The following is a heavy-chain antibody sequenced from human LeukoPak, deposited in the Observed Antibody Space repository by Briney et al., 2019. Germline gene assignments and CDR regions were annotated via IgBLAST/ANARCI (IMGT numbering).Heavy chain of an antibody. J-gene: IGHJ4*02. V-gene: IGHV3-64*01. CDR1: GFTFSTYA. CDR3: ARGGTMIVMGPDY. CDR2: ISSNGGST. D-gene: IGHD3-22*01. Sequence: GGSLRLSCAASGFTFSTYAMHWVRQAPGKGLEYVSAISSNGGSTYYANFVKGRFTISRDNSKNTLYLQMGSLRVEDIAVYYCARGGTMIVMGPDYWGQGTLVTVSS.